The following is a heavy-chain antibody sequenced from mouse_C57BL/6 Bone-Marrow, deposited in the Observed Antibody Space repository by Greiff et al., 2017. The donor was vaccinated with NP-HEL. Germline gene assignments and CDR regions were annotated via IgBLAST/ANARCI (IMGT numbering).Heavy chain of an antibody. CDR1: GFTFSDYG. CDR2: ISNLAYSI. J-gene: IGHJ1*03. CDR3: ARQGYYGKNCYFDV. V-gene: IGHV5-15*04. Sequence: EVKLVESGGGLVQPGGSLKLSCAASGFTFSDYGMAWVRQAPRKGPEWVAFISNLAYSIYYADTVTGRFTISRENAKNTLYLEMSSLRSEDTAMYCCARQGYYGKNCYFDVWGTGTTVTVSS. D-gene: IGHD1-1*01.